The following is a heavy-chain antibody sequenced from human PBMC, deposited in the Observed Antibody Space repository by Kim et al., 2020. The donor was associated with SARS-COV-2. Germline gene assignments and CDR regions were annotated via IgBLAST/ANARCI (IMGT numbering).Heavy chain of an antibody. J-gene: IGHJ6*02. CDR1: GFTFSSYG. CDR3: ARDYRKGSSGWYIGYYYYYYGMDV. V-gene: IGHV3-33*05. D-gene: IGHD6-19*01. Sequence: GGSLRLSCAASGFTFSSYGMHWVRQAPGKGLEWVAVISYDGSNKYYADSVKGRFTISRDNSKNTLYLQMNSLRAEDTAVYYCARDYRKGSSGWYIGYYYYYYGMDVWGQGTTVTVSS. CDR2: ISYDGSNK.